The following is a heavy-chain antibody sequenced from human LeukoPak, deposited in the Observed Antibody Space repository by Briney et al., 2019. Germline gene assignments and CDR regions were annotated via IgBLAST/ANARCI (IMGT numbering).Heavy chain of an antibody. J-gene: IGHJ4*02. CDR3: ARVVDILTGYSLDY. Sequence: ASVKVSCEASGYTFTGYYMHWVRQAPGQGLEWMGWINPNSGGTNYAQKFQGRVTMTRDTSISTAYMELSSLRSEDTAVYYCARVVDILTGYSLDYWGQGTLVTVSS. V-gene: IGHV1-2*02. CDR2: INPNSGGT. CDR1: GYTFTGYY. D-gene: IGHD3-9*01.